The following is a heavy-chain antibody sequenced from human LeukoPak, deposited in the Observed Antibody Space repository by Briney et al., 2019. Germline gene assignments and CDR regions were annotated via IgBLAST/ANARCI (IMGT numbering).Heavy chain of an antibody. CDR2: INSDGSST. D-gene: IGHD3-22*01. J-gene: IGHJ4*02. CDR1: GFTFSSYW. Sequence: PGGSLRLSCAASGFTFSSYWMHWVRQAPGKGLVWVSRINSDGSSTSYADSVKGRFTISRDNAKNTLYLQMNSLRAEDTAVYYCARSPIVVVITQSFDYWGQGTLVTVSS. V-gene: IGHV3-74*01. CDR3: ARSPIVVVITQSFDY.